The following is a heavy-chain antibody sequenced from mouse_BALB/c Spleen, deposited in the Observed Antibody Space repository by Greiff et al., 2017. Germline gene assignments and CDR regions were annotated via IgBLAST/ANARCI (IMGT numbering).Heavy chain of an antibody. D-gene: IGHD3-3*01. Sequence: EVQLQQSGPGLVKPSQSLSLTCTVTGYSITSDYAWNWIRQFPGNKLEWMCYISYSGSTSYNPSLKSRISITRDTSKNQFFLQLNSVTTEDTATYYCAREGGREIDYWGQGTTLTVSS. CDR1: GYSITSDYA. J-gene: IGHJ2*01. CDR3: AREGGREIDY. CDR2: ISYSGST. V-gene: IGHV3-2*02.